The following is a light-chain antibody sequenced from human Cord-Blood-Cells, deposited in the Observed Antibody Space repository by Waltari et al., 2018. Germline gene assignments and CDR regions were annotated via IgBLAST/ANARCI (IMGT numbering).Light chain of an antibody. Sequence: VIWMTQSPSLLSASTGDRVTISCRMSQGIGSYLAWYQQKPGKAPELLIYAASTLQSGVPSRFSGSGSGTDFTLTISCLQSEDFATYYCQQYSSFPRTFGQGTKVEIK. CDR2: AAS. J-gene: IGKJ1*01. V-gene: IGKV1D-8*01. CDR1: QGIGSY. CDR3: QQYSSFPRT.